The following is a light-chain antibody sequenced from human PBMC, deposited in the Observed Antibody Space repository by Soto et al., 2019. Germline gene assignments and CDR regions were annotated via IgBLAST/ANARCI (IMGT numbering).Light chain of an antibody. CDR2: GAS. J-gene: IGKJ5*01. Sequence: VLTQSPGTLSFSPGERCTLSFMASQSVSSRLAWYQHKSGQAPRLLIYGASTRATGIPARFSGSGSGTEFTLTISSLQSEDFEIYYCQQYNNWPITFGQGTRLEI. CDR1: QSVSSR. V-gene: IGKV3-15*01. CDR3: QQYNNWPIT.